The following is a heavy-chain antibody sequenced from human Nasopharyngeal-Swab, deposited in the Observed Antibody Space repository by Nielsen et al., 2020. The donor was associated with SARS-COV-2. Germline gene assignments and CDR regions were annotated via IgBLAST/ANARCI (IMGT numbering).Heavy chain of an antibody. Sequence: SVKVSCKASGGTFSSYAISWVRQAPGQGLEWMGGIIPIFGTANYAQKFQGRVTMTEDTSTDTAYMELSSLRSEDTAVYYCATGFPVVTAMPEYNHYTYYYYYGMDVWGQGTTVTVSS. D-gene: IGHD2-21*02. CDR1: GGTFSSYA. CDR2: IIPIFGTA. V-gene: IGHV1-69*06. J-gene: IGHJ6*02. CDR3: ATGFPVVTAMPEYNHYTYYYYYGMDV.